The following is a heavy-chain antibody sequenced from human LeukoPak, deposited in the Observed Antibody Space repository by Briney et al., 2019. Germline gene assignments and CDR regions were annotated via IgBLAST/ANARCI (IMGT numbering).Heavy chain of an antibody. D-gene: IGHD2-15*01. CDR1: GGSISSGGYY. CDR2: IYYSGST. CDR3: ARAQGIVVVVAATSWFDP. J-gene: IGHJ5*02. V-gene: IGHV4-31*03. Sequence: SETLSLTCTVSGGSISSGGYYWSWIRQHPGKGLEWIGYIYYSGSTYYNPSLKSRVTISVDTSKNQFSLKLSSVTAADTAVYYRARAQGIVVVVAATSWFDPWGQGTLVTVSS.